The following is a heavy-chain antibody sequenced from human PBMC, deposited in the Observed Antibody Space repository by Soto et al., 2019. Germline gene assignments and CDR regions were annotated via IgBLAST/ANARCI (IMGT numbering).Heavy chain of an antibody. CDR3: ARYSSYDLYGRNYYYYYGMDV. CDR1: GFTFSSYA. CDR2: ISGSGGST. D-gene: IGHD5-12*01. Sequence: EVQLLESGGGLVQPGGSLRLSCAASGFTFSSYAMSWVRQAPGKGLEWVSAISGSGGSTYYADSVKGRFTISRDNSKNTLYLQMNSLRSYDTDVYYCARYSSYDLYGRNYYYYYGMDVWGQGTTVSVS. J-gene: IGHJ6*01. V-gene: IGHV3-23*01.